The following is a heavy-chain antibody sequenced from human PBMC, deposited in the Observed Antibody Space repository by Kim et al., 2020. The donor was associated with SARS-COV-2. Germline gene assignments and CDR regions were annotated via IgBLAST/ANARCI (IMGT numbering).Heavy chain of an antibody. CDR1: GGSVSSGSYY. D-gene: IGHD1-26*01. CDR3: ARDSGSYYRLGFYYYG. Sequence: SETLSLTCTVSGGSVSSGSYYWSWIRQPPGKGLEWIGYIYYSGSTNYNPSLKSRVTISVDTSKNQFSLKLTSVTAADTAVYYCARDSGSYYRLGFYYYG. J-gene: IGHJ6*01. CDR2: IYYSGST. V-gene: IGHV4-61*01.